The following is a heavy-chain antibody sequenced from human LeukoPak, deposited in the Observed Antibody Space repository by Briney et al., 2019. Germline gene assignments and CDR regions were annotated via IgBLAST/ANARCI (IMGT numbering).Heavy chain of an antibody. CDR3: ARMVNIAAGGPDY. CDR1: GYSFTSYW. Sequence: GESLKISCKGSGYSFTSYWIGWVRQVPGKGLEWLGIIYPGDSDTRYSPSFQGQVTISADKSISTAYLQWSSLQASDTAMYYCARMVNIAAGGPDYWGQGTLVTVSS. CDR2: IYPGDSDT. J-gene: IGHJ4*02. V-gene: IGHV5-51*01. D-gene: IGHD6-13*01.